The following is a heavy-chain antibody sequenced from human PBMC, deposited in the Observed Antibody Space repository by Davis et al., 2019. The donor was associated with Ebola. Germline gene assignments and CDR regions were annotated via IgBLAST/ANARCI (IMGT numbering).Heavy chain of an antibody. CDR1: GFTFSSYA. CDR2: ISYDGSNK. Sequence: PGGSLRLSCAASGFTFSSYAMHWVRQAPGKGLEWVAVISYDGSNKYYADSVKGRFTISRDNAKNSLFLQMNSLRAEDTAVYYCATLLGYCSSTSCQAHTDAFDIWGQGTMVTVSS. J-gene: IGHJ3*02. V-gene: IGHV3-30-3*01. CDR3: ATLLGYCSSTSCQAHTDAFDI. D-gene: IGHD2-2*01.